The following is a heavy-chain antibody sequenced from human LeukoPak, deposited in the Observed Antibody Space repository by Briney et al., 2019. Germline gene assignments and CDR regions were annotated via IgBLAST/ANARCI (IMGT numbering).Heavy chain of an antibody. D-gene: IGHD1-26*01. J-gene: IGHJ3*02. V-gene: IGHV1-18*01. CDR3: ASYIGSGSFDAFDI. CDR2: ISAYNGST. CDR1: GYTFTSYG. Sequence: ASVKVSCKASGYTFTSYGISWVRQAPGQGLEWMGWISAYNGSTNYAQKLQGRVTMTTDTSTSTAYMELRSLRSDDTAVYYCASYIGSGSFDAFDIWGQGTMVTVSS.